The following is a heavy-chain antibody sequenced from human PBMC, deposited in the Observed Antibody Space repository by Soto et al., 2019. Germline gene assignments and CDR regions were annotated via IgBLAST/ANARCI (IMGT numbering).Heavy chain of an antibody. CDR3: ARDWGWRCSSTSCYAGWYFDL. Sequence: QVQLVESGGGVVQPGRSLRLSCAASGFTFSSYGMHWVRQAPGKGLEWVAVIWYDGSNKYYADSVKGRFTISRDNSKNTLYLQMNSLRAEDTAVYYCARDWGWRCSSTSCYAGWYFDLWGRGTLVTVSS. J-gene: IGHJ2*01. D-gene: IGHD2-2*01. V-gene: IGHV3-33*01. CDR1: GFTFSSYG. CDR2: IWYDGSNK.